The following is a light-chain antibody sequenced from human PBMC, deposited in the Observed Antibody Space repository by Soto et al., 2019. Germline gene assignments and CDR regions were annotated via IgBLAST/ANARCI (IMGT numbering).Light chain of an antibody. V-gene: IGLV2-14*01. CDR2: DVS. CDR1: SGDVGGYNY. Sequence: QSVLTQPASVSGSPGQSITISCTGTSGDVGGYNYVSWYQQHPGKAPKLMIYDVSNRPSGVSNRFSGPKSGNTASLTISGLQAEDEADYYCSSYTSSSTLLVFGTGTKVTVL. J-gene: IGLJ1*01. CDR3: SSYTSSSTLLV.